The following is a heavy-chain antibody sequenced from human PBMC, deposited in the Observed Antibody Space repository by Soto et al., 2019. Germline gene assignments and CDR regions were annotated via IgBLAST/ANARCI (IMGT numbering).Heavy chain of an antibody. CDR2: IYYSGST. J-gene: IGHJ4*02. D-gene: IGHD3-10*01. CDR1: GGSISSGDYY. Sequence: SETLSLTCPVSGGSISSGDYYWSWIRQHPGKGLEWIGYIYYSGSTYYNPSLKSRVTISVDTSKNQFSLKLSSVTAADTAVYYCARTLCYYGSGPAGYWGQGTLVTVSS. CDR3: ARTLCYYGSGPAGY. V-gene: IGHV4-31*03.